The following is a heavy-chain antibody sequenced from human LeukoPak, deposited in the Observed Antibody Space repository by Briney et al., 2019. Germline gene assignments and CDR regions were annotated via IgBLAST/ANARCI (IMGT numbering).Heavy chain of an antibody. D-gene: IGHD6-19*01. Sequence: SETLSLTCTVSGGSISSSSYYWGWIRQPPGKGLEWIGSFYYSGSTYYNPSLKSRVTISVDTSKSQSSLKLSSVNAADTAVYYCARVIAVAGPYFDYWGQGTLVTVSS. J-gene: IGHJ4*02. CDR1: GGSISSSSYY. CDR2: FYYSGST. CDR3: ARVIAVAGPYFDY. V-gene: IGHV4-39*07.